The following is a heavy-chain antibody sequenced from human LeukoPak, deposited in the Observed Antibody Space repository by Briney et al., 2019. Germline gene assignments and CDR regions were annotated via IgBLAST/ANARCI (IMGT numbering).Heavy chain of an antibody. Sequence: GGSLRLSCAASGFTFSSYNMNWVRQAPGKGLEWVSSISSSSSYRYYGDSVKGRFTTTRDNAKNSLYLQMNSLRAEDTAVYHCARGPPFGVWGQGTLVTVSS. CDR2: ISSSSSYR. J-gene: IGHJ4*02. CDR1: GFTFSSYN. V-gene: IGHV3-21*01. CDR3: ARGPPFGV. D-gene: IGHD2-8*01.